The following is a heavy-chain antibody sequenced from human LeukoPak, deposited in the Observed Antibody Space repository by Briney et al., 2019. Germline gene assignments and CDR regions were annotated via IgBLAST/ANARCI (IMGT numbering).Heavy chain of an antibody. V-gene: IGHV4-59*01. CDR1: GGSISRYY. CDR2: IYYSGSI. Sequence: SETLSLTCTVSGGSISRYYWSWIRQPPGKVLEWIGYIYYSGSINYNPSLKSRVTISVDTSKNQFSLKLSSVTAADTAVYYCARDKVPGDFWGPGTLVTVSS. J-gene: IGHJ4*02. CDR3: ARDKVPGDF.